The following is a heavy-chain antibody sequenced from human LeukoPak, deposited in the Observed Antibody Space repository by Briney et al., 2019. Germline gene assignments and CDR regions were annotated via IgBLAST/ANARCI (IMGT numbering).Heavy chain of an antibody. J-gene: IGHJ4*02. D-gene: IGHD5-12*01. CDR3: ARTNSGYDSFDY. CDR1: GFTFSSYW. V-gene: IGHV3-74*01. Sequence: PGGSLRLSCAASGFTFSSYWMYWVRQAPGKGPVWVSSIKTDGRITNYADSVKGRFTISRDNAKNTVYLQMNSLRAEDTAVYYCARTNSGYDSFDYWGQGTLVTVSS. CDR2: IKTDGRIT.